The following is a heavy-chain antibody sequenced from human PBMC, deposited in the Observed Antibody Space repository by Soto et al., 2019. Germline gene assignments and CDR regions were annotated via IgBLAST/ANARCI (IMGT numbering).Heavy chain of an antibody. J-gene: IGHJ6*02. D-gene: IGHD2-2*01. Sequence: KLSETLSLTCTVSGGSISSYYWSWIRQPPGKGLEWIGYIYYSGSTNYNPSLKSRVTISVDTSKNQFSLKLSSVTAADTAVYYCASHSRIVVVPDHYYYGMDVWGQGITVTVSS. V-gene: IGHV4-59*01. CDR1: GGSISSYY. CDR2: IYYSGST. CDR3: ASHSRIVVVPDHYYYGMDV.